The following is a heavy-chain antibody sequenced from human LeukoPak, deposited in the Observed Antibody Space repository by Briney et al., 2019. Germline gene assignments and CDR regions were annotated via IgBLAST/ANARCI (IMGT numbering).Heavy chain of an antibody. V-gene: IGHV4-61*03. CDR1: GGSISSGTYY. D-gene: IGHD6-19*01. J-gene: IGHJ4*02. CDR3: ARGNSSGWYGGFDY. Sequence: SETLSLTCIVSGGSISSGTYYWGWIRQPPGKGPEWIGYVYYSGGGTNYNPSLKSRVTMSVDTSKNHFSLKLGSVTAADTAVYYCARGNSSGWYGGFDYWGQGILVTVSS. CDR2: VYYSGGGT.